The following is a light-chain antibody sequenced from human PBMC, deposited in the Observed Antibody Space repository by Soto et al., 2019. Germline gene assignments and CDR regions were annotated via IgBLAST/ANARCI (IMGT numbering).Light chain of an antibody. J-gene: IGKJ4*01. CDR2: VAS. CDR3: QQYNVWPIA. Sequence: EIVMTQSPATLSVSPGERATLSCRASQSVSSNLAWYQQKPGQTPKLLIYVASTRATGIPARFSGSGSGTEFNLTTSSQQAEDVAVYYCQQYNVWPIAFGGGTKVEFK. CDR1: QSVSSN. V-gene: IGKV3-15*01.